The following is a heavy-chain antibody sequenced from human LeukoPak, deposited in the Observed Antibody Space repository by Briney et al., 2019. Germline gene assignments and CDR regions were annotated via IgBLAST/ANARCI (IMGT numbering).Heavy chain of an antibody. Sequence: SETLSLTCAVYGGSFSGYYWSWIRQPPGKGLEWIGEINHSGSTNYNPSLKSRVTISVDTSKNQLSLNLKSVTAADTAVYYCARDRDVDDFDSWGHGTLVTVSS. CDR2: INHSGST. V-gene: IGHV4-34*01. J-gene: IGHJ4*03. CDR1: GGSFSGYY. CDR3: ARDRDVDDFDS. D-gene: IGHD2-15*01.